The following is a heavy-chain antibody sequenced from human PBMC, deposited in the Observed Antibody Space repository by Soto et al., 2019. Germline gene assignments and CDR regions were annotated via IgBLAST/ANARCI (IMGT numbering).Heavy chain of an antibody. D-gene: IGHD3-9*01. CDR2: IYSGGST. CDR1: GFTVSSTY. Sequence: PGGSLRLSCAPSGFTVSSTYMSWVRQAPGKGLEWVSLIYSGGSTYYAASAKGRFTISRDNSKNTLYLQMNSLRAADTAVYYCAKDRDGILTGYVTYYYYYDMYGWGEGSAVAVSS. J-gene: IGHJ6*04. CDR3: AKDRDGILTGYVTYYYYYDMYG. V-gene: IGHV3-66*01.